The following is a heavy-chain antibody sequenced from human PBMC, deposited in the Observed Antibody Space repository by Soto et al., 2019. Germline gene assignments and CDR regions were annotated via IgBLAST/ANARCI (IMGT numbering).Heavy chain of an antibody. J-gene: IGHJ6*02. V-gene: IGHV1-18*01. CDR1: GYSFTSYG. CDR2: ISPYNGHT. CDR3: ARDLTIVPATHPRLENYGMDV. Sequence: ASVTVSCKASGYSFTSYGISWVRRAPGQGLEWMGWISPYNGHTQFVQRFQGRVSMTTDTSTKTAYMELRNLRSDDTAHYYCARDLTIVPATHPRLENYGMDVWGQGTTVTVSS. D-gene: IGHD2-2*01.